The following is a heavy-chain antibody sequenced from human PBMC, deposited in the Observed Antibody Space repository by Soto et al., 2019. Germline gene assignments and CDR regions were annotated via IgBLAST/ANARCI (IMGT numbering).Heavy chain of an antibody. D-gene: IGHD2-21*02. CDR3: ARIMCVGHCYSCSSDP. CDR2: IIPIFGTA. Sequence: GASVKVSCKASGGTFSSYAISWVRQAPGQGLEWMGGIIPIFGTANYAQKFQGRVTITADKSTSTAYMELSSLRSEDTAVYYCARIMCVGHCYSCSSDPSGPGTHVTRS. V-gene: IGHV1-69*06. J-gene: IGHJ5*02. CDR1: GGTFSSYA.